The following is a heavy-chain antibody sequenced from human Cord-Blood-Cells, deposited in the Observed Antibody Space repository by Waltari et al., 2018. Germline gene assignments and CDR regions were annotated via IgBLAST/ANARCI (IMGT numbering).Heavy chain of an antibody. D-gene: IGHD6-13*01. CDR3: ARSSSSDAFDI. J-gene: IGHJ3*02. V-gene: IGHV4-34*01. Sequence: QVQLQQWGAGLLKPSETLSLTCAVHGGSFSGYSWSWIRQPPGKGLEWIGEINHSGSTNYNPSLKSRVTISVDTSKNQFSLKLSSVTAADTAVYYCARSSSSDAFDIWGQGTMVTVSS. CDR2: INHSGST. CDR1: GGSFSGYS.